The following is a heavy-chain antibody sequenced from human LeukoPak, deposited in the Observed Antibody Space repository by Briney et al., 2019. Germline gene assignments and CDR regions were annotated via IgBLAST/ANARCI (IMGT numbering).Heavy chain of an antibody. CDR3: ARALSCSSTSCYGPGAFDI. V-gene: IGHV4-34*01. J-gene: IGHJ3*02. CDR1: GGSFSGYY. D-gene: IGHD2-2*01. Sequence: SETLSLTCAVYGGSFSGYYWSWIRQPPGKGLEWIGEINHSGSTNYNPSLKSRVTISVDTSKNQFSLKLSSVTAADTAVYYCARALSCSSTSCYGPGAFDIWGQGTTVTVSS. CDR2: INHSGST.